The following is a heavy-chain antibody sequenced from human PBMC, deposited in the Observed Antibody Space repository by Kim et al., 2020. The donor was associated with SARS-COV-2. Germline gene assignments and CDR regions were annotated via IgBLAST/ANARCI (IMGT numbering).Heavy chain of an antibody. CDR2: IIPILGIA. CDR3: ARNMVRGDSVLYYYGMDV. J-gene: IGHJ6*01. D-gene: IGHD3-10*01. V-gene: IGHV1-69*04. CDR1: GGTFSSYA. Sequence: SVKVSCKASGGTFSSYAISWVRQAPGQGLEWMGRIIPILGIANYAQKFQGRVTITADKSTSTAYMQLSSLRSEDTAVYYCARNMVRGDSVLYYYGMDVW.